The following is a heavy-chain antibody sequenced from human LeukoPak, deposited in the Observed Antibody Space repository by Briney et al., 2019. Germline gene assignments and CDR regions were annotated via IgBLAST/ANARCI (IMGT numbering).Heavy chain of an antibody. CDR2: IKYSGKT. J-gene: IGHJ4*02. D-gene: IGHD2-21*02. V-gene: IGHV4-59*01. CDR1: GDSISSSH. CDR3: ARAPPRRCPGNDCYPIFDY. Sequence: SETLSLTCTVSGDSISSSHWSWIRQSPGKGLEWVAYIKYSGKTNYNPSLKSRVTIPLDTSKNQFSLNLNSVTTADTAVYYCARAPPRRCPGNDCYPIFDYWGQGTLVTVSS.